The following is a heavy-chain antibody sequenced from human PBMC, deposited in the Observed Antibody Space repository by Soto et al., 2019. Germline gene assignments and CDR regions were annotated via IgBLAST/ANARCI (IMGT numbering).Heavy chain of an antibody. Sequence: LRLSCAASGFTFSDYYMSWIRQAPGKGLEWVSYISSSGSTIYYADSVKGRFTISRDNAKNSLYLQMNSLRAEDTAVYYCARDRTHYYDSSGLDYWGQGTLVTVSS. CDR1: GFTFSDYY. CDR3: ARDRTHYYDSSGLDY. J-gene: IGHJ4*02. V-gene: IGHV3-11*01. CDR2: ISSSGSTI. D-gene: IGHD3-22*01.